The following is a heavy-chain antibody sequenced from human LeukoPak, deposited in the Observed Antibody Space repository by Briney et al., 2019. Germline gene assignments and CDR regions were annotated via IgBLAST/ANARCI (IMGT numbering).Heavy chain of an antibody. J-gene: IGHJ4*02. V-gene: IGHV4-59*01. CDR1: GGSISTYY. CDR3: AREGAGYSSGWSDY. CDR2: IYYSGST. D-gene: IGHD6-19*01. Sequence: SETLSLTCTVSGGSISTYYWSWIRQPPGKGLEWIGYIYYSGSTNYNPSLKSRVTTSVDTSKNQFSLKLSSVTAADTAVYYCAREGAGYSSGWSDYWGQGTLVTVSS.